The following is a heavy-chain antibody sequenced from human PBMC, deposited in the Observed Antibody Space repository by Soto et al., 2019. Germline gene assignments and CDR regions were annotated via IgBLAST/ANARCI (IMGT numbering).Heavy chain of an antibody. D-gene: IGHD6-19*01. Sequence: QVQLQESGPGLVKPSETLSLTCTVSGGSISSYYWSWIRQPPGKGLELIGYIYYSGSTNYNPSLKSRVTISVDTSKNQFSLKLSSVTAADTAVYYCARAWQYSSGFFDYWGQGTLVTVSS. J-gene: IGHJ4*02. CDR3: ARAWQYSSGFFDY. CDR1: GGSISSYY. CDR2: IYYSGST. V-gene: IGHV4-59*01.